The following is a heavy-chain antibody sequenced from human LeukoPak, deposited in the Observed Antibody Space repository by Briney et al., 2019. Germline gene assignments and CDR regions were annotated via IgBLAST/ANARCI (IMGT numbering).Heavy chain of an antibody. D-gene: IGHD3-22*01. Sequence: PGGSLRLSCAASGFTFSNAWMSWVRQAPGKGLEWVGRIKSKTDGGTTDYAAPVKGRFTISRDDSKNTLYLQMNSLKTEDTAVYYCTTDLTGYYYDSSGYYPFDYWGQGTLVTVSS. V-gene: IGHV3-15*01. CDR2: IKSKTDGGTT. J-gene: IGHJ4*02. CDR1: GFTFSNAW. CDR3: TTDLTGYYYDSSGYYPFDY.